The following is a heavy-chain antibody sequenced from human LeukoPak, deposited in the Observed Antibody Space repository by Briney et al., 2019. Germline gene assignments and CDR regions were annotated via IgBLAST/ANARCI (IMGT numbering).Heavy chain of an antibody. J-gene: IGHJ4*02. CDR1: GFTFSSYE. CDR3: AREGHLRDGDYAFDY. CDR2: ISSSGSTI. Sequence: GGSLRLSCAASGFTFSSYEMNWVRQAPGKGLEWVSYISSSGSTIYYADSVKGRFTISRDNAKNTLYLQMNSLRAEDTAVYYCAREGHLRDGDYAFDYWGQGTLVTVSS. D-gene: IGHD4-17*01. V-gene: IGHV3-48*03.